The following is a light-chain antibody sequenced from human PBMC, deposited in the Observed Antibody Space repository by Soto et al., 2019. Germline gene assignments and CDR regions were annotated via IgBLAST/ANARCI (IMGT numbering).Light chain of an antibody. Sequence: DIQMTQSPSSLSASVGDRVTITCRASHTFSSFLNWYQQKRGKPPTLLIYGAFNLRSGVPSRFAGSGGGADFRLTISSLQPGDFATYYCQQTYRPAFTFGQGTSRELK. V-gene: IGKV1-39*01. CDR3: QQTYRPAFT. CDR1: HTFSSF. J-gene: IGKJ2*01. CDR2: GAF.